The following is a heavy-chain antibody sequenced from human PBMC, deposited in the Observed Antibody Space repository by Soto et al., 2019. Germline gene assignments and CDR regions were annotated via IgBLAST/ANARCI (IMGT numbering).Heavy chain of an antibody. D-gene: IGHD3-16*02. CDR1: GYTFTSYG. J-gene: IGHJ4*02. V-gene: IGHV1-18*01. Sequence: GASVKVSCKASGYTFTSYGISWVRQAPGQGLEWMGWISAYNGNTNYAQKLQGRVTMTTDTSTSTAYMELRSLRSDDTAVYYCAREPVDDYIWGSYRAIDYWGQGTLVTVSS. CDR3: AREPVDDYIWGSYRAIDY. CDR2: ISAYNGNT.